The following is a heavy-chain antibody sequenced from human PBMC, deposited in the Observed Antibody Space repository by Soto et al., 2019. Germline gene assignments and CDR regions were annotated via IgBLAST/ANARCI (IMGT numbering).Heavy chain of an antibody. CDR2: IYYTGNT. J-gene: IGHJ4*02. CDR1: GGSISSGGTGSY. CDR3: ASEHDAYKVRY. Sequence: QVQLQESGPGLVKPSQTLSLTCTVSGGSISSGGTGSYWTWIRQLPGKGLEWIGYIYYTGNTYYNPSLQSRPTISIDTSENQFSLKLTSVTAADTAVYFCASEHDAYKVRYWGQGTLVTVSS. D-gene: IGHD1-1*01. V-gene: IGHV4-31*03.